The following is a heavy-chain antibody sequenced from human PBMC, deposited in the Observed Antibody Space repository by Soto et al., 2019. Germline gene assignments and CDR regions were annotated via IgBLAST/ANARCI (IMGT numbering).Heavy chain of an antibody. CDR3: ARDQQLGSNAEYFQH. D-gene: IGHD6-13*01. J-gene: IGHJ1*01. CDR1: GFTFSSYG. V-gene: IGHV3-33*01. Sequence: ESGGGVVQPGRSLRLSCAASGFTFSSYGMHWVRQAPGKGLEWVAVIWYDGSNKYYADSVKGRFTISRDNSKNTLYLQMNSLRAEDTAVYYCARDQQLGSNAEYFQHWGQGTLVTVSS. CDR2: IWYDGSNK.